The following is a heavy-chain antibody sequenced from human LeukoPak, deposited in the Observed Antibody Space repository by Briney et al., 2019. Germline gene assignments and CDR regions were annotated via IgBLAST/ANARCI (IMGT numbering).Heavy chain of an antibody. D-gene: IGHD3-22*01. Sequence: ASVKVSCRASGYTFTGYYMHWVRQAPGQGLEWMGWINPNSGGTNYAQKFQGRVTMTRDTSISTAYMELSRLRSDDTAVYYCARLYYYDSSGSEVFDPWGQGTLVTVSS. CDR1: GYTFTGYY. V-gene: IGHV1-2*02. J-gene: IGHJ5*02. CDR2: INPNSGGT. CDR3: ARLYYYDSSGSEVFDP.